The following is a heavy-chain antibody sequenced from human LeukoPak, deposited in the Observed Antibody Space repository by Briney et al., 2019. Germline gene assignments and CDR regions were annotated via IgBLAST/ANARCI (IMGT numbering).Heavy chain of an antibody. CDR3: ARARGYCSGGSCYYYFDY. CDR1: GGTFSSYA. CDR2: IIPIFGTA. V-gene: IGHV1-69*06. D-gene: IGHD2-15*01. J-gene: IGHJ4*02. Sequence: SVKVSCKASGGTFSSYAISWVRQAPGQGLEWMGGIIPIFGTANYAQKFQGRVTITADKSTSTAYMELSSLRSEGTAVYYCARARGYCSGGSCYYYFDYWGQGTLVTVSS.